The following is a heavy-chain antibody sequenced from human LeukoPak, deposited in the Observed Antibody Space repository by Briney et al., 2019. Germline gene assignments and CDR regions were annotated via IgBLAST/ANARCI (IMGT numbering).Heavy chain of an antibody. V-gene: IGHV3-7*01. CDR2: IKQDGSEK. J-gene: IGHJ4*02. CDR1: GFTFDDYA. CDR3: ARDLVAAAGTNY. Sequence: GGSLRLSCAASGFTFDDYAMHWVRQAPGKGLEWVANIKQDGSEKYYVDSVKGRFTISRDNAKNSLYLQMNSLRAEDTAVYYCARDLVAAAGTNYWGQGTLVTVSS. D-gene: IGHD6-13*01.